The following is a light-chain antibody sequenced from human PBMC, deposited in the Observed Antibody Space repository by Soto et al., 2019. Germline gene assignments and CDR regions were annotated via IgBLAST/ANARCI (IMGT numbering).Light chain of an antibody. J-gene: IGKJ3*01. CDR3: KQRATWPPFT. Sequence: EIVLTQSPATLSLSPGDRATLSCRASQNVRTYLGWYQQKPGQAPRLLIYDASNRATGIPARFSGSGSGTDFTPTISSLEPEDFAVYYCKQRATWPPFTFGPGTKVDIK. CDR1: QNVRTY. V-gene: IGKV3-11*01. CDR2: DAS.